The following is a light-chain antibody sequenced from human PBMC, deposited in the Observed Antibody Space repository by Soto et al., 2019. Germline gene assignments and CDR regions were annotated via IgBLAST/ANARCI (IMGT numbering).Light chain of an antibody. CDR1: HNIVTY. J-gene: IGKJ2*01. CDR2: EAS. V-gene: IGKV1-39*01. Sequence: DIHMAQSPPSLSASVGDRVTITCRASHNIVTYLNWYQQKAGKAPSLLIYEASHLQSGVPFRFFGSGSGTDFTLTIDHLQNEDSATYYCQQSHSTPPTFGPGTKLEIK. CDR3: QQSHSTPPT.